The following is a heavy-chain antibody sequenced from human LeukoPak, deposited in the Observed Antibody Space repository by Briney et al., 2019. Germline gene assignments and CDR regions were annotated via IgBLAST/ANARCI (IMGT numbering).Heavy chain of an antibody. CDR2: ISYDGSNK. CDR1: GFTFSSYG. V-gene: IGHV3-30*03. Sequence: GGSLRLSCAASGFTFSSYGMHWVRQAPGKGLEWVAVISYDGSNKYYADSVKGRFTISRDNSKNTLYLQMNSLRAEDTAVYYCARGYYDSSGYYRYWGQGTLVTVSS. J-gene: IGHJ4*02. CDR3: ARGYYDSSGYYRY. D-gene: IGHD3-22*01.